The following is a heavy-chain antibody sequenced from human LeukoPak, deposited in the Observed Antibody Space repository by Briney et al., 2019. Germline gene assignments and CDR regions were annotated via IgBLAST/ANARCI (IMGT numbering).Heavy chain of an antibody. D-gene: IGHD6-19*01. CDR2: IYHSGST. V-gene: IGHV4-38-2*02. CDR1: GYSISSGYY. Sequence: SETLSLTCTVSGYSISSGYYWGWIRQPPGKGLEWIGSIYHSGSTYYNPSLKSRVTISVDTSKNQFSLKLSSVTAADTAVYYCARGAVAGPSGYKDGMDVWGQGTTVTVSS. J-gene: IGHJ6*02. CDR3: ARGAVAGPSGYKDGMDV.